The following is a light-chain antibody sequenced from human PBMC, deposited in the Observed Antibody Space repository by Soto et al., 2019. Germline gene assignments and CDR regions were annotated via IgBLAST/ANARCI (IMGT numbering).Light chain of an antibody. CDR2: AAS. J-gene: IGKJ1*01. CDR1: QSVSSYY. CDR3: QQCGSSPWT. V-gene: IGKV3-20*01. Sequence: EIVLTQSPGTLSLSPGERATLSCRASQSVSSYYLAWYQQKPGQAPRLLIYAASSRATGIPDRFSGGGSGTDFTLTISRLEPEDFSVYYCQQCGSSPWTVXQGTKVDSK.